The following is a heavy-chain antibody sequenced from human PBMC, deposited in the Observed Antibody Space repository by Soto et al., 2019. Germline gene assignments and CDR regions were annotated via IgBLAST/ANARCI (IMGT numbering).Heavy chain of an antibody. CDR1: GGTFSSYA. J-gene: IGHJ6*02. D-gene: IGHD6-19*01. CDR2: IIPIFGTA. V-gene: IGHV1-69*13. CDR3: PRSYSSTGPIYGMNV. Sequence: SVKVSCKASGGTFSSYAISWVRQAPGQWLELMGGIIPIFGTANYAHKFQGRVTITADESTSTAYMELSSLRSEDTAVYYFPRSYSSTGPIYGMNVWGQGTTVTDSS.